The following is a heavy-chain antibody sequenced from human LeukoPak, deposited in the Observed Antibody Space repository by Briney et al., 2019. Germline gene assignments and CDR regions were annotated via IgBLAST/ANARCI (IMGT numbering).Heavy chain of an antibody. CDR2: ISSSSSYI. Sequence: GWSLRLSCAASGFTFSSYSRNWVRQAAGRGLEWVSSISSSSSYIYYADSVKGRFTISRDNAKNSMYLQMNSLRAEDTAVYYCASLPYDYGDYGGNFDYWGQGTLVTVSS. J-gene: IGHJ4*02. CDR3: ASLPYDYGDYGGNFDY. CDR1: GFTFSSYS. V-gene: IGHV3-21*01. D-gene: IGHD4-17*01.